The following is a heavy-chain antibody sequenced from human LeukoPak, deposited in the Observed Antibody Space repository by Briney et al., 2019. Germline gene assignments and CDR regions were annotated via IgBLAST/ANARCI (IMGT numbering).Heavy chain of an antibody. Sequence: ASVKVSCKASGYTFTSYDINWVRQATGQGLEWMGWMNPNSGNTGYAQKFQGRVTMTRNTSISTAYMELSSLRSEDTAVYYCASGGEKQWLEYYFDYWGQGTLVTVSS. CDR2: MNPNSGNT. V-gene: IGHV1-8*01. CDR3: ASGGEKQWLEYYFDY. J-gene: IGHJ4*02. D-gene: IGHD6-19*01. CDR1: GYTFTSYD.